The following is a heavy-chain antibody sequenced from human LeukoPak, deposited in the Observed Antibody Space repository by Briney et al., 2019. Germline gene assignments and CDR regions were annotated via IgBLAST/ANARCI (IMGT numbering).Heavy chain of an antibody. V-gene: IGHV3-7*01. Sequence: GGSLRLSCAASGFTFSSYAMSGVRQAPGKGLEGVANIKQDGSEKYYVDSVKGRFTISRDNAKNSLYLQMNSLRAEDTAVYYCARAPRFYFDYWGQGTLVTVSS. D-gene: IGHD3-16*01. J-gene: IGHJ4*02. CDR1: GFTFSSYA. CDR3: ARAPRFYFDY. CDR2: IKQDGSEK.